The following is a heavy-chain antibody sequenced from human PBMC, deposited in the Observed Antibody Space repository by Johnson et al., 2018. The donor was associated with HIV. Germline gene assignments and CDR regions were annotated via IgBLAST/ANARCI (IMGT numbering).Heavy chain of an antibody. CDR2: ISWNSNSI. CDR1: GFTFDDFA. CDR3: ARDLYYGSGSSVAFDI. J-gene: IGHJ3*02. D-gene: IGHD3-10*01. V-gene: IGHV3-9*01. Sequence: VQLVESGGGLVQPGRSLRLSCAASGFTFDDFAMHWVRQAPGKGLEWVSGISWNSNSIGYADSVKGRFTISRDNAKNSLYLQMNSLRAEDTALYYCARDLYYGSGSSVAFDIWGQGTMVTVSS.